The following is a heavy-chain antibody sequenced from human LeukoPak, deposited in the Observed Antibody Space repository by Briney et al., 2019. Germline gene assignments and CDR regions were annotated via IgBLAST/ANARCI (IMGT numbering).Heavy chain of an antibody. Sequence: ASVKVSCKTSGYTFNSFGITWVRQATGQGLEWMGWISGYDGNTHSAQKFQGRVTMTTDTSTATGYMEETSLRSDDTAVYFCARGNRGYSDHWGQGTLVTVSS. CDR1: GYTFNSFG. J-gene: IGHJ4*02. V-gene: IGHV1-18*01. CDR2: ISGYDGNT. CDR3: ARGNRGYSDH. D-gene: IGHD2/OR15-2a*01.